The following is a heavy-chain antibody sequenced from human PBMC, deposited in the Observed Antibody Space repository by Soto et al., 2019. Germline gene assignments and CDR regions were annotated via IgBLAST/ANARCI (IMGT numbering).Heavy chain of an antibody. Sequence: SETLSLTCTVSGGSISSSSYYWGWIRQPPGKGLEWIGSINYSGSTYYNPSLKSRVTISVDTSKNQFSLKLSSVTTADTALYYCARTTAVPNTLRSRYFFDYWGQGTLVTVSS. D-gene: IGHD4-17*01. CDR3: ARTTAVPNTLRSRYFFDY. CDR2: INYSGST. J-gene: IGHJ4*02. V-gene: IGHV4-39*07. CDR1: GGSISSSSYY.